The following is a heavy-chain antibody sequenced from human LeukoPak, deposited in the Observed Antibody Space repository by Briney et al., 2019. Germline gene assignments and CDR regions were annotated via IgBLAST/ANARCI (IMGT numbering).Heavy chain of an antibody. D-gene: IGHD3-9*01. CDR3: AKDWYYDILTGLDY. J-gene: IGHJ4*02. V-gene: IGHV3-23*01. Sequence: GGSLRLSCAASGFTFSNYAMSWVRQAPGKGLEWVSAISGSGGSTYYADSVKGRFTISRDNSKNTLYLQMNSLRAEDTAVYYCAKDWYYDILTGLDYWGQGTLVTVSS. CDR1: GFTFSNYA. CDR2: ISGSGGST.